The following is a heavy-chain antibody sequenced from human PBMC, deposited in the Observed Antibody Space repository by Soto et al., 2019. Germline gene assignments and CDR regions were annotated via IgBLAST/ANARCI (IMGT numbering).Heavy chain of an antibody. CDR1: GYSFTSYW. CDR3: ARHFFVAAFDY. CDR2: IDPSDSYT. D-gene: IGHD3-3*02. V-gene: IGHV5-10-1*01. J-gene: IGHJ4*02. Sequence: RESLKISCKGSGYSFTSYWISWVRQMPGKGLEWMGRIDPSDSYTNYSPSFQGHVTISADKSISTAYLQWSSLKASDTAMYYCARHFFVAAFDYWAQGTLVTVSS.